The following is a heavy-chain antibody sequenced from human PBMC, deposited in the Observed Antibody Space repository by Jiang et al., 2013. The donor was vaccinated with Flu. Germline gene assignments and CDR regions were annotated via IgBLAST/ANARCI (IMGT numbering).Heavy chain of an antibody. J-gene: IGHJ4*02. D-gene: IGHD1-1*01. V-gene: IGHV1-8*01. CDR1: GYTFTSYD. CDR3: ARVQQKEIELYDY. Sequence: SGAEVKKPGASVKVSCKASGYTFTSYDINWVRQATGQGLEWMGWMNPNSGNTGYAQKLQGRVTMTRNTSISTAYMELSSLRSEDTAVYYCARVQQKEIELYDYWGQGTLVTVSS. CDR2: MNPNSGNT.